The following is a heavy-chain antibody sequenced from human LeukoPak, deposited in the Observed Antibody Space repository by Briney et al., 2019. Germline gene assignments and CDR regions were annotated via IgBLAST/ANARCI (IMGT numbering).Heavy chain of an antibody. CDR2: ISTSSSYI. J-gene: IGHJ2*01. Sequence: GGSLRLSCAASGFTFNRYNMNWVRRAPGKGLEWVSSISTSSSYIYYADSVRGRFTISRDNAKKSLYLQMNSLRAEDTAVYYCARTSDTSGGLYWYFDLWGRGTLVTVSS. V-gene: IGHV3-21*01. CDR3: ARTSDTSGGLYWYFDL. CDR1: GFTFNRYN. D-gene: IGHD3-22*01.